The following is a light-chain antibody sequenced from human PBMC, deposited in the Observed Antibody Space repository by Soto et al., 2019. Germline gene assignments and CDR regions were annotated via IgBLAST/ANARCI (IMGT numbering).Light chain of an antibody. CDR2: GAS. V-gene: IGKV3-15*01. CDR3: QQYNNWPQGT. J-gene: IGKJ1*01. Sequence: EIVMTQSPVTLSVSPGERATLSCRASQSISSSLAWYQQKPGQAPRLLIYGASTRATGIPARFSGSGSGTEFTLTISSLQSEDFAVYYCQQYNNWPQGTFGQGTKVEIE. CDR1: QSISSS.